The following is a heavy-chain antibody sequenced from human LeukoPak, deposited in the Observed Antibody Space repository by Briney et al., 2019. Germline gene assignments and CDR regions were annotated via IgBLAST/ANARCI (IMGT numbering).Heavy chain of an antibody. CDR2: ISSSSSYI. CDR3: ARGVGIAAAGSLDY. V-gene: IGHV3-21*01. CDR1: GFTFSSYS. J-gene: IGHJ4*02. Sequence: GGSLRLSCAASGFTFSSYSMNWVRQAPGKGLEWVSSISSSSSYIYYADSVKGRFTISRDNAKNSLYLQMNSLRAEDTAVYYCARGVGIAAAGSLDYWGQGTLVTVSS. D-gene: IGHD6-13*01.